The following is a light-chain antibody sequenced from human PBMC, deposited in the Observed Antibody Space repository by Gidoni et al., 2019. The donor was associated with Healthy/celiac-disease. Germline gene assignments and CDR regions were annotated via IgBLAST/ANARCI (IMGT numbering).Light chain of an antibody. V-gene: IGLV1-47*01. J-gene: IGLJ3*02. CDR2: RNN. CDR3: AAWDDSLSEGV. Sequence: QSVLPQPPSASLTPGQMFTIPCSGSSYNIGSNYVYWYQPLPGTAPKLLIYRNNQRPSGVPDRFSGSKSGTSASLAISGLRSEDEADYYCAAWDDSLSEGVFGGGTKLTVL. CDR1: SYNIGSNY.